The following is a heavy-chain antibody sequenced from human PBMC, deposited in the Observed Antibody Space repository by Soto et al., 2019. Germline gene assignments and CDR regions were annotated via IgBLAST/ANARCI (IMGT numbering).Heavy chain of an antibody. V-gene: IGHV4-39*07. D-gene: IGHD6-13*01. CDR2: IYYSGST. CDR3: AREGVSSSWYKYYGMDV. J-gene: IGHJ6*02. Sequence: SETLSLTCTVSGGSISSSSYYWGWIRQPPGKGLEWIGSIYYSGSTYYNPSLKSRVTISVDTSKDQFSLKLSSVTAADTAVYYCAREGVSSSWYKYYGMDVWGQGTTVTVSS. CDR1: GGSISSSSYY.